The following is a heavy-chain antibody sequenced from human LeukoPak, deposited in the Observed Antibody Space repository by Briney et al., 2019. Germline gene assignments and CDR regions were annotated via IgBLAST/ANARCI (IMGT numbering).Heavy chain of an antibody. CDR3: ASSKVRGVIMPLGY. J-gene: IGHJ4*02. D-gene: IGHD3-10*01. CDR2: ISSSSSYI. V-gene: IGHV3-21*01. Sequence: GGSLRLSCAASGFTFSSYSMNWVRRAPGKGLEWVSSISSSSSYIYYADSVKGRFTISRDNAKNSLYLQMNSLRAEDTAVYYCASSKVRGVIMPLGYWGQGTLVTVSS. CDR1: GFTFSSYS.